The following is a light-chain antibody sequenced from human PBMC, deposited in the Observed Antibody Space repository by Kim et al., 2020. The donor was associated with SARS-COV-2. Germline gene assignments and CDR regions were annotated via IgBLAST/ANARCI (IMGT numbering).Light chain of an antibody. Sequence: QSALTQPASVSGSPGQSITISCTGTSSNVGGYNCVSWYQQHPGKAPKLMIHDVTNRPSGISTGFSGSKSGNTASLTISGLQAEDEADYYCSSYTSSRTLVFGGGTKVTVL. V-gene: IGLV2-14*03. CDR2: DVT. J-gene: IGLJ3*02. CDR1: SSNVGGYNC. CDR3: SSYTSSRTLV.